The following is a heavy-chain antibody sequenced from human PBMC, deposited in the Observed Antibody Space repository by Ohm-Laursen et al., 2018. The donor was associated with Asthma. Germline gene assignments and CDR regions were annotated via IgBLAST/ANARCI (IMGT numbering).Heavy chain of an antibody. D-gene: IGHD5-12*01. CDR3: AREDYYSGYDYGWFDP. J-gene: IGHJ5*02. Sequence: SLRLSCAASGFTVSSYWMHWVRQAPGKGLVWVARINSDGSSTSYADAVKGRITISRDNAKNTLYLQMNSLRAEDTAVYYCAREDYYSGYDYGWFDPWGQGTLVTVSS. CDR1: GFTVSSYW. CDR2: INSDGSST. V-gene: IGHV3-74*01.